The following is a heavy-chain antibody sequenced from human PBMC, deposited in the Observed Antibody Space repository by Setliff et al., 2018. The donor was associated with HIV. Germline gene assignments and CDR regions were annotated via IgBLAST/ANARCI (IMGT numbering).Heavy chain of an antibody. CDR1: GYTSESSW. Sequence: PGESLKISCKGSGYTSESSWIGWVRQMPGKGLEWMGIIFPYDSDTRHSPSFEGQVTISADKSISTAYLQWSSLKASDSAMYYCARLLNGYNSYDYYYMDVWGKGTTVTVSS. J-gene: IGHJ6*03. CDR3: ARLLNGYNSYDYYYMDV. CDR2: IFPYDSDT. V-gene: IGHV5-51*01. D-gene: IGHD5-12*01.